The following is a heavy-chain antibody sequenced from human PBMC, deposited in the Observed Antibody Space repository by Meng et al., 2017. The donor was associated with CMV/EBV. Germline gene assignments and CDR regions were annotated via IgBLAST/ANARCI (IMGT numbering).Heavy chain of an antibody. D-gene: IGHD6-6*01. CDR1: GYTFTDYY. CDR2: ISPNSGGT. J-gene: IGHJ5*02. V-gene: IGHV1-2*02. Sequence: ASVKVSCKASGYTFTDYYMHWVRQVSGQGLEWMGWISPNSGGTNYAQKFQGRVTMTRDTSISTAYMELSRLRSDDTAVYYCARDVSSSVLVSWFDPWGQGTLVTVSS. CDR3: ARDVSSSVLVSWFDP.